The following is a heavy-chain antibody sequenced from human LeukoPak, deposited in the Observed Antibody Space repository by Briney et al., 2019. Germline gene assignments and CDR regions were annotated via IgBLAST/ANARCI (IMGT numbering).Heavy chain of an antibody. D-gene: IGHD3-3*01. CDR1: GGFLSRFY. V-gene: IGHV4-4*07. Sequence: PSETLSLICTVSGGFLSRFYWSWMRQPAGKGLEWIGRIYTSGSTNYNPSLKSRVTMSVDTSKNQFSLKLSSVTAADTALYYCASTYYDFWSGYRGGDFDYWGEGTPVTVSP. J-gene: IGHJ4*02. CDR2: IYTSGST. CDR3: ASTYYDFWSGYRGGDFDY.